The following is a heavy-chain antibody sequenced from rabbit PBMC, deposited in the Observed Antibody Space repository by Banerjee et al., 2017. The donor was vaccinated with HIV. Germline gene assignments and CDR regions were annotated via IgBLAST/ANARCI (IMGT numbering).Heavy chain of an antibody. J-gene: IGHJ4*01. V-gene: IGHV1S45*01. D-gene: IGHD4-1*01. Sequence: QEQLEESGGGLVQPEGSLTLTCTASGFSFSNGYVMCWVRQAPGKGLEWIACIAAGSSGSTYYASWAKGRFTISRTSSTTVTLQMTSLTAADTATYFCARDLAGVIGWNFNLWGQGTLVTVS. CDR2: IAAGSSGST. CDR3: ARDLAGVIGWNFNL. CDR1: GFSFSNGYV.